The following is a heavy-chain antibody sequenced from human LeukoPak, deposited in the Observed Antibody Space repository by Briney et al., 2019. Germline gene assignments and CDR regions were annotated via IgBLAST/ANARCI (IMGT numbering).Heavy chain of an antibody. V-gene: IGHV1-69*13. CDR2: IIPIFGTA. CDR3: ARALDSSGWYWNYYYYGMDV. CDR1: GYTFTGYY. D-gene: IGHD6-19*01. Sequence: SVKVSCKASGYTFTGYYMHWVRQAPGQGLEWMGGIIPIFGTANYAQKFQGRVTITADESTSTAYMELSSLRSEDTAVYYCARALDSSGWYWNYYYYGMDVWGQGTTVTVSS. J-gene: IGHJ6*02.